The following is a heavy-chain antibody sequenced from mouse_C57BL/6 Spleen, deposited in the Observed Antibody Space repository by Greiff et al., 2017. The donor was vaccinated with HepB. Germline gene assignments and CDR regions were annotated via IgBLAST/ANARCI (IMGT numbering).Heavy chain of an antibody. V-gene: IGHV1-22*01. D-gene: IGHD2-10*01. CDR2: INPNNGGT. CDR3: ARGAYYGNYAYYFDY. CDR1: GYTFTDYN. Sequence: VQLKESGPELVKPGASVKMSCKASGYTFTDYNMHWVKQSHGKSLEWIGYINPNNGGTSYNQKFKGKATLTVNKSSSTAYMELRSLTSEDSAVYYCARGAYYGNYAYYFDYWGQGTTLTVSS. J-gene: IGHJ2*01.